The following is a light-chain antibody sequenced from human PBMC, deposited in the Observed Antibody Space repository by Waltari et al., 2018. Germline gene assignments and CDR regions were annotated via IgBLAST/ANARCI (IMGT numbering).Light chain of an antibody. CDR1: QSVFYRSDNKNY. CDR2: WAS. CDR3: QQYYRSRT. J-gene: IGKJ1*01. Sequence: DIVMTQSPDSLAVSLGERATIDCKSSQSVFYRSDNKNYLAWYQHKPGQPPKLLFYWASTRESGVTDRFSASGSGTEFTLTINNLQAEYVAVYYCQQYYRSRTFDQGTKVEIK. V-gene: IGKV4-1*01.